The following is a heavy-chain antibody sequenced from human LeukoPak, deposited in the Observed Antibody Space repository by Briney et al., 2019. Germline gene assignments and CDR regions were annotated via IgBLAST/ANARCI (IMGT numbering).Heavy chain of an antibody. Sequence: KPSETLSLTCTVSGGSISSYYWSWIRQPPGKGLEWIGYIYYSGSTNYNPSLKSRVTISVDTSKNQFSLKLSSVTAADTAVYYCARGGPPGYSSGWRHYYYYGMDVWGQGTTVTVSS. V-gene: IGHV4-59*01. J-gene: IGHJ6*02. CDR2: IYYSGST. CDR1: GGSISSYY. D-gene: IGHD6-19*01. CDR3: ARGGPPGYSSGWRHYYYYGMDV.